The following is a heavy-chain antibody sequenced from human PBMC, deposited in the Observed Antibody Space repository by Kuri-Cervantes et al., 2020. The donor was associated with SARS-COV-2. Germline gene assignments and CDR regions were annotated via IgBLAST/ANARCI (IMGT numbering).Heavy chain of an antibody. V-gene: IGHV3-30-3*01. J-gene: IGHJ6*02. CDR2: ISYDGSNK. Sequence: GESLKISCAASGFTFSSYAMHWVRQAPGKGLEWVAVISYDGSNKYYADSVKGRFTISRDNSKNTLYLQMNSLRAEDTAVYYCARDYTPYYDFWSGYFYYYGMDVWSQGTTVTVSS. D-gene: IGHD3-3*01. CDR1: GFTFSSYA. CDR3: ARDYTPYYDFWSGYFYYYGMDV.